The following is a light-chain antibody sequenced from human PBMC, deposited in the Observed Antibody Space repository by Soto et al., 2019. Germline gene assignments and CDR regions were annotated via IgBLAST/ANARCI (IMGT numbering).Light chain of an antibody. V-gene: IGLV2-23*01. Sequence: QSVLTQPASVSGSPGQSITISCTGTSSDVGSYNLVSWFQQHPGKAPKLMIYEGNKRPSVVSNRVSGSKSGNTASLTISGIQAEDEADYYCWSYAGSNTVVFGGGTKLTVL. CDR1: SSDVGSYNL. CDR2: EGN. J-gene: IGLJ2*01. CDR3: WSYAGSNTVV.